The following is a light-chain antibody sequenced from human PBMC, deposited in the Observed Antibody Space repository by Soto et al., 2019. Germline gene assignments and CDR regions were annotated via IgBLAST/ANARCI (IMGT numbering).Light chain of an antibody. V-gene: IGKV1-5*01. CDR3: QQYNSYWT. J-gene: IGKJ1*01. CDR2: DAS. Sequence: DIRMTLSPSSLSASVGDRVTITCRASQSISSWLAWYQQKPGKAPKLLIYDASSLESGVPSRFSGSGSGTESTLNISSLQPDDFATYYCQQYNSYWTFGQGTRWIS. CDR1: QSISSW.